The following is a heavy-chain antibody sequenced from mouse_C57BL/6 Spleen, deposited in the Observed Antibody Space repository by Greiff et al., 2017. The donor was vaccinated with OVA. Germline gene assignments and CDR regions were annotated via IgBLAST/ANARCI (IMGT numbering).Heavy chain of an antibody. V-gene: IGHV1-62-2*01. Sequence: VKLQESGAELVKPGASVKLSCKASGYTFTEYSIHWVKQRPGQGLEWIGWFYPGSGSIKYNEKFKDKATLTGDKSSSTVYMELSSLTSEDSAVYFCARHEDLGYSNPFDDWGQGATLTVAS. CDR2: FYPGSGSI. CDR1: GYTFTEYS. J-gene: IGHJ2*01. CDR3: ARHEDLGYSNPFDD. D-gene: IGHD2-5*01.